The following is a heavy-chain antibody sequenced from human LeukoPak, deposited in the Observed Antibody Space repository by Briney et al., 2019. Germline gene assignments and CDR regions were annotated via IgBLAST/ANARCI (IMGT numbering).Heavy chain of an antibody. D-gene: IGHD3-10*01. J-gene: IGHJ6*03. CDR1: GGSISSGY. CDR3: ARDHYGSGSYHPYYYMDV. V-gene: IGHV4-59*12. CDR2: IYYSGST. Sequence: PSETLSLTCPVSGGSISSGYWSWIRQPPGKGLEWIGYIYYSGSTNYNPSLKSRVTISVDTSKNQFSLKLSSVTAADTAVYYCARDHYGSGSYHPYYYMDVWGKGTTVTISS.